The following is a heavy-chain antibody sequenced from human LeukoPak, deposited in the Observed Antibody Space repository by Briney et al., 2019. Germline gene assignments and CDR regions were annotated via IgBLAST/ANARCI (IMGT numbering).Heavy chain of an antibody. CDR2: ISSSSSYI. CDR3: ARPAANYCSGGSCYLDY. J-gene: IGHJ4*02. Sequence: PGESLRLSRAASGFTFSSYSMNWVRQAPGKGLEWVSSISSSSSYIYYADSVKGRFTISRDNAKNSLYLQMNSLRAEDTAVYYCARPAANYCSGGSCYLDYWGQGTLVTVSS. D-gene: IGHD2-15*01. CDR1: GFTFSSYS. V-gene: IGHV3-21*01.